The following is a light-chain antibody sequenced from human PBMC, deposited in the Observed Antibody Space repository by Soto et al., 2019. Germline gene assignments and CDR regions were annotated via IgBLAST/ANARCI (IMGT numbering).Light chain of an antibody. CDR1: QGVGSW. CDR2: TAS. J-gene: IGKJ2*01. V-gene: IGKV1-12*01. Sequence: EIQMTQSPSSLSVSAGDRVTISCRASQGVGSWLAWYQQKPGKAPQLLIHTASSLQSGVPARFSGSGSGTDFTLTISSLQPEDFATYYCQQAHSFPHTFGQGTKVEIK. CDR3: QQAHSFPHT.